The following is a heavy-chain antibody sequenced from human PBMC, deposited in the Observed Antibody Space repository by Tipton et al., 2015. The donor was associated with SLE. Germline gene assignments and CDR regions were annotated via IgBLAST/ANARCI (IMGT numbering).Heavy chain of an antibody. Sequence: LRLSCAASGFTVSSNYRSWIRQPPGKGLEWIGEINHSGSTNYNPSLKSRVTISVDTSKNQFSLKLSSVTAADTAVYYCARNPTSYCSGGSCYSPWFDPWGQGTLVTVSS. J-gene: IGHJ5*02. D-gene: IGHD2-15*01. CDR3: ARNPTSYCSGGSCYSPWFDP. V-gene: IGHV4-34*01. CDR1: GFTVSSNY. CDR2: INHSGST.